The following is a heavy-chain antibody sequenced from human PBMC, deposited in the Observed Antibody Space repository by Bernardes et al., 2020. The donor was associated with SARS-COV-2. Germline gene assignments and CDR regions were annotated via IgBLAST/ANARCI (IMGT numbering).Heavy chain of an antibody. CDR3: ARGYGYCSSTSCSPHVGGRGYYMDV. D-gene: IGHD2-2*03. CDR2: INHSGST. V-gene: IGHV4-34*01. CDR1: GGSFSGYY. Sequence: SETLSLTCAVYGGSFSGYYWSWIRQPPGKGLEWIGEINHSGSTNYNPSLKSRVTISVDTSKNQFSLKLSSVTAADTAVYYCARGYGYCSSTSCSPHVGGRGYYMDVWGKGTTVTVSS. J-gene: IGHJ6*03.